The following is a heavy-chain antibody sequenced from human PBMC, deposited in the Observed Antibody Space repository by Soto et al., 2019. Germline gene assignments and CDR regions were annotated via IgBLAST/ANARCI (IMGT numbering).Heavy chain of an antibody. CDR2: ISYDGSNK. CDR1: GFTFSSYA. V-gene: IGHV3-30-3*01. Sequence: QVQLVESGGGVVQPGRSLRLSCAASGFTFSSYAMHWVRQAPGKGLEWVAVISYDGSNKYYEDSVKGRFTIPRDNSKKPLYLQMNRLRAEDTAVYYCARERLKTGTNPLLYYYYYGMDVWGQGTTVTVSS. CDR3: ARERLKTGTNPLLYYYYYGMDV. J-gene: IGHJ6*02. D-gene: IGHD1-7*01.